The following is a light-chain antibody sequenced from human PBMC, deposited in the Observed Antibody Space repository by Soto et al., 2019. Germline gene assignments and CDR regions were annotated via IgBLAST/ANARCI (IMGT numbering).Light chain of an antibody. CDR3: KQYNNWPIT. V-gene: IGKV3-15*01. CDR2: GAS. Sequence: EIVMTQSPATRSVSPGERATLSCRASQSVSINLAWYQQKPGQAPRLLIYGASTRATGIPARFSGSGSGTEFTFTISSLQSEDFAVYYCKQYNNWPITCG. J-gene: IGKJ5*01. CDR1: QSVSIN.